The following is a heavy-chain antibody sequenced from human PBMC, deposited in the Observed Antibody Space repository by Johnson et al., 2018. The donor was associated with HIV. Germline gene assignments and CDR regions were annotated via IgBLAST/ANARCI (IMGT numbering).Heavy chain of an antibody. CDR3: ARDQGGNHNAFDI. CDR2: ISYDGSNK. J-gene: IGHJ3*02. D-gene: IGHD1-14*01. Sequence: VHLVESGVGVVQPGRSLRLSCAASGFTFSSYAMHWVRQAPGKGLEWVAVISYDGSNKYYADSVKGRFTISRDNSKNTLYLQMNSLRAEDTAVYYCARDQGGNHNAFDIWGQGTMVTVSS. CDR1: GFTFSSYA. V-gene: IGHV3-30*04.